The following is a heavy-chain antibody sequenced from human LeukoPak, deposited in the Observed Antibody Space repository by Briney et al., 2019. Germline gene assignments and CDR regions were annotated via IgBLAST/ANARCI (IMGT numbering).Heavy chain of an antibody. CDR2: INPNSGGT. CDR1: GYTFTGYY. J-gene: IGHJ3*02. CDR3: ARDREGYYDILTGYYGVGAFDI. Sequence: ASVKVSCKASGYTFTGYYMHWVRQAPGQGLEWMGWINPNSGGTNYAQKFQGRVTMTRDTPISTAYMELSRLRSDDTAVYYCARDREGYYDILTGYYGVGAFDIWGQGTMVTVSS. D-gene: IGHD3-9*01. V-gene: IGHV1-2*02.